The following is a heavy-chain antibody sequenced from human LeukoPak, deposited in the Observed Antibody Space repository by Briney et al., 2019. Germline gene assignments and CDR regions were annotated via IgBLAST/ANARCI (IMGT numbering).Heavy chain of an antibody. J-gene: IGHJ4*02. V-gene: IGHV1-18*01. CDR3: ARVGDTAMVLDY. Sequence: ASVKVSCKASGYTFTSYGISWVRQAPGQGLGWMGWISAYNGNTNYAQKLQGRVTMTTDTSTSTAYMELRSLGSDDTAVYYCARVGDTAMVLDYWGQGTLVTVSS. CDR1: GYTFTSYG. D-gene: IGHD5-18*01. CDR2: ISAYNGNT.